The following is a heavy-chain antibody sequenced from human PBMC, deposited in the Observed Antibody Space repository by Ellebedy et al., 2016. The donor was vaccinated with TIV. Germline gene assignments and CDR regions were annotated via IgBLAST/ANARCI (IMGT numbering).Heavy chain of an antibody. D-gene: IGHD4-17*01. J-gene: IGHJ6*02. CDR2: INQVESER. CDR3: VRDGAYGDYSPGYYGLNV. Sequence: GGSLRLSCVASGFSFSSYWMSWVRQAPGKGLEWVANINQVESERHYVDAVKGRFTISRDNAKNSLYVQMNSLSVEDTAVYYCVRDGAYGDYSPGYYGLNVWGQGTAVTVSS. V-gene: IGHV3-7*03. CDR1: GFSFSSYW.